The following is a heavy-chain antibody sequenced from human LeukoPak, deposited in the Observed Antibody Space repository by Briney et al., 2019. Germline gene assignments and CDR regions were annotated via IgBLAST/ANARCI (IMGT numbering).Heavy chain of an antibody. CDR3: ARAFSGGAAFDI. J-gene: IGHJ3*02. V-gene: IGHV4-34*01. D-gene: IGHD3-10*01. CDR1: GGSFSGYY. Sequence: PSETLSLTCAVYGGSFSGYYWSWIRQPPGKGLEWIGEINHSGSTNYNPSLKSRVTISVDTSKNQFSLKLSSVTAADTAVYYCARAFSGGAAFDIWGQGTMVTVSS. CDR2: INHSGST.